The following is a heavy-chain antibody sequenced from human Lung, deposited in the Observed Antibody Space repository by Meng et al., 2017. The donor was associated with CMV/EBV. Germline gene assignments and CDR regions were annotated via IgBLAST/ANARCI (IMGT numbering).Heavy chain of an antibody. J-gene: IGHJ4*02. CDR3: ARDGASHPYYFDY. CDR1: GYPVTSYG. D-gene: IGHD4-17*01. V-gene: IGHV1-18*01. CDR2: ISAYPGNT. Sequence: ASGYPVTSYGISWVRQAPGQGREWMGWISAYPGNTNYAQKLQGRVTMTTDTSTSTAYMELRSLRSDDTAVYYCARDGASHPYYFDYWGQGTLVTVSS.